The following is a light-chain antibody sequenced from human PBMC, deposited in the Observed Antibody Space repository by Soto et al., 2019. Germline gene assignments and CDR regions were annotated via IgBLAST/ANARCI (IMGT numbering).Light chain of an antibody. J-gene: IGKJ1*01. V-gene: IGKV1-5*03. CDR3: QQYNSYRWT. CDR2: KAS. Sequence: DIQMTQSPSTLSASVGDRVTISCLASQSISTYLAWYQQKPGKAPKLLIYKASSLEGGVPSRFSGSGSGTEFTLTISSLQPDDFATYYCQQYNSYRWTLGLGTKVDIK. CDR1: QSISTY.